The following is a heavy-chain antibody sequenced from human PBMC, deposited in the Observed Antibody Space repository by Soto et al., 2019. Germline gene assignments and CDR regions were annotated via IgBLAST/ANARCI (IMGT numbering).Heavy chain of an antibody. CDR3: VTNIEYSSSPFDP. CDR2: IYYSGST. J-gene: IGHJ5*02. CDR1: GGSISRSTYY. Sequence: SETLSLTCTVSGGSISRSTYYWGWIRQPPGKGLEWIGSIYYSGSTYYNPSLKSRVTISVDTSKNQFSLKLSSVTAADTAVYFCVTNIEYSSSPFDPWGQGTLVTVS. V-gene: IGHV4-39*01. D-gene: IGHD6-6*01.